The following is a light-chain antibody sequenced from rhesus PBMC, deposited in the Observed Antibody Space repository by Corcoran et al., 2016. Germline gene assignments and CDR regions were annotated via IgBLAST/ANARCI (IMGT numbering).Light chain of an antibody. V-gene: IGKV1-22*01. Sequence: DIQMTQSPSSLSASVGDTVTITCRASQGISSWLAWYQPKPGKAPKLLIYKACSLQRGVPSRFRGSGSGQDFTLTISSLQSEDLATYYCQQYSSRPLTFGGGTKGEIK. CDR3: QQYSSRPLT. CDR1: QGISSW. J-gene: IGKJ4*01. CDR2: KAC.